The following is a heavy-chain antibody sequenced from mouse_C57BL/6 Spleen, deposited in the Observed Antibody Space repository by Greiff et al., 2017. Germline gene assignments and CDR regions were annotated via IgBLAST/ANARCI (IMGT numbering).Heavy chain of an antibody. D-gene: IGHD1-1*01. V-gene: IGHV1-55*01. CDR2: IYPGSGST. Sequence: QVQLQQPGAELVKPGASVKMSCKASGYTFTSYWITWVKQRPGQGLEWIGDIYPGSGSTNYNEKFKGKATLTADKSSSTAYMQLNSLTSEDSAVYFCARSLHYYGSGYFDYWGQGTTLTVSS. J-gene: IGHJ2*01. CDR3: ARSLHYYGSGYFDY. CDR1: GYTFTSYW.